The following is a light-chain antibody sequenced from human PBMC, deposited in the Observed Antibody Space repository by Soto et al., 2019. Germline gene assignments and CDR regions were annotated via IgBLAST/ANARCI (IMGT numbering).Light chain of an antibody. J-gene: IGKJ2*01. CDR2: GAS. Sequence: EIVMTQSPATLSVSPGERATVSCRASQSVRANVAWYQQKPGQAPRLLIYGASTRATGVPARFSGSGSGTEFTLTISSLQSEDFAVYYCQHYNNWPFTFGQGTKLEI. V-gene: IGKV3-15*01. CDR1: QSVRAN. CDR3: QHYNNWPFT.